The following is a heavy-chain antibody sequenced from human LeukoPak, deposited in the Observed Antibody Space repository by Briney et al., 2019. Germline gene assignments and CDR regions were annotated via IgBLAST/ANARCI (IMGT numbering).Heavy chain of an antibody. CDR1: GYTFTDYY. Sequence: GASVKVSCKASGYTFTDYYMHWVQQAPGQGFEWMGWINPNSGDTNYAQKFQGRVTMTRDTSISTAHMELSRLRSDDTAVYYCARANFLYCSSTACLFDYWGQGTLVIVSS. J-gene: IGHJ4*02. V-gene: IGHV1-2*02. CDR2: INPNSGDT. CDR3: ARANFLYCSSTACLFDY. D-gene: IGHD2-2*01.